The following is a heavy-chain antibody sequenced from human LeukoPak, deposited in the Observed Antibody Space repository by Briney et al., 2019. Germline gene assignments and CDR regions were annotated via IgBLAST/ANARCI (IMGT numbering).Heavy chain of an antibody. J-gene: IGHJ4*02. CDR3: ARGGARAAIDFDC. CDR1: GGSISSGNW. V-gene: IGHV4/OR15-8*01. D-gene: IGHD6-13*01. Sequence: SETLSLTCNVSGGSISSGNWWSWVRQPPGKGLEWIGEVFHSGTTNYNPSLKTRVTISVDKSKNQFSLRLNSVTAADTAVYYCARGGARAAIDFDCWGQGTPVTVSS. CDR2: VFHSGTT.